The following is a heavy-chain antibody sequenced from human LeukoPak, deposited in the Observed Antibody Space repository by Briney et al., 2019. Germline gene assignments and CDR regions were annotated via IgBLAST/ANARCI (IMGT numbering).Heavy chain of an antibody. CDR1: GFTFSSYT. D-gene: IGHD5-12*01. J-gene: IGHJ4*02. CDR2: ISYDGSNR. V-gene: IGHV3-30*01. Sequence: GGSLRLSCAASGFTFSSYTMHWVRQAPGKGLEWVALISYDGSNRYYSDSVKGRSTIFRDNSKSTLYLQMNSLRVEDTAVYYCARVGRVWQPLGYFFDYWGQGTLVTVSS. CDR3: ARVGRVWQPLGYFFDY.